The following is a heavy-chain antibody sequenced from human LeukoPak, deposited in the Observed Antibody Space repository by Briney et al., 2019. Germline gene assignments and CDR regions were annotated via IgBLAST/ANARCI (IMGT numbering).Heavy chain of an antibody. CDR3: ARAAAPYYYYYMDV. D-gene: IGHD2-2*01. J-gene: IGHJ6*03. Sequence: ASVEVSCKASGGTFSSYAISWVRQAPGQGLEWMGGIIPIFGTANYAQKFQGRVTITTDESTSTAYMELSSLRSEDTAVYYCARAAAPYYYYYMDVWGKGTTVTVSS. CDR2: IIPIFGTA. V-gene: IGHV1-69*05. CDR1: GGTFSSYA.